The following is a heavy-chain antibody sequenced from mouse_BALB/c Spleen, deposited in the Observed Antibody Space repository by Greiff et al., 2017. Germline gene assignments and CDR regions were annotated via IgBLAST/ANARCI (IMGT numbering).Heavy chain of an antibody. CDR1: GYTFTSYY. CDR3: TRSGRGFAY. D-gene: IGHD4-1*01. Sequence: QVQLQQSGDELVKPGASVKLSCKASGYTFTSYYMYWVKQRPGQGLEWIGEINPSNGGTNFNEKFKSKATLTVDKSSSTAYMQLSSLTSEDSAVYYCTRSGRGFAYWGQGTLVTVSA. CDR2: INPSNGGT. J-gene: IGHJ3*01. V-gene: IGHV1S81*02.